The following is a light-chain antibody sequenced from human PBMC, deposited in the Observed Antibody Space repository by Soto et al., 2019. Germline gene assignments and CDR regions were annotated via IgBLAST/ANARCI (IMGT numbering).Light chain of an antibody. V-gene: IGKV1-33*01. CDR3: QQYDDRPLA. CDR2: DAS. CDR1: QDISTF. Sequence: DIQLTQSPSSLSVSVGDRVTITCQASQDISTFLNWYQQKPGKAPKLLIYDASNLESGVPSRFSGSRSGADFVLPITSLQPEDIATYCCQQYDDRPLAFGQGTRLEIK. J-gene: IGKJ5*01.